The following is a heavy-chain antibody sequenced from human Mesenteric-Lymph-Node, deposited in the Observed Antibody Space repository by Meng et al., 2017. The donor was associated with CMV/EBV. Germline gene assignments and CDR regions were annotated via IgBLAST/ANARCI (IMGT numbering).Heavy chain of an antibody. J-gene: IGHJ4*02. CDR2: IWYDGSNK. CDR3: AKVSRRITMIVVVPPDY. D-gene: IGHD3-22*01. Sequence: GESLKISCAASGFTFSSYGMHWVRQAPGKGLEWVAVIWYDGSNKYYADSVKGRFTISRDNSKNTLYLQMNSLRAEDTAVYYCAKVSRRITMIVVVPPDYWGQGTLVTVSS. CDR1: GFTFSSYG. V-gene: IGHV3-33*06.